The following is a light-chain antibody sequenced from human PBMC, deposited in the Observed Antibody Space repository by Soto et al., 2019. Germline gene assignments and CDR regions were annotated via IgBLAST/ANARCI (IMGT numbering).Light chain of an antibody. J-gene: IGKJ1*01. CDR1: QRLSSSY. CDR2: DAS. Sequence: EIVFTQSPGTLSLSPGERLTLSCRASQRLSSSYLAWYQQRPGQPPRLXXFDASSRANGIPDRISGGGSWTDLTLTISSLEPADSAVYYCQQYGYSPTWTFGQGTKVDIK. V-gene: IGKV3-20*01. CDR3: QQYGYSPTWT.